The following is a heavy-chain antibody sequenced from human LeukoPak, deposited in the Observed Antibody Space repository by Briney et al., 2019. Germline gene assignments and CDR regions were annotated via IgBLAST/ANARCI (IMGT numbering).Heavy chain of an antibody. D-gene: IGHD1-1*01. V-gene: IGHV3-21*01. CDR3: ARKMKTGDRVGTFDI. J-gene: IGHJ3*02. Sequence: RTGGFLRLSCAASGFTFSSHNMNWVRQAPMKGLEWVSSIGTDGSYIYYADSVQGRLTISRDNAKNSLYLQMNSLTAEDTAVYYCARKMKTGDRVGTFDIWGQGAMVTVSS. CDR2: IGTDGSYI. CDR1: GFTFSSHN.